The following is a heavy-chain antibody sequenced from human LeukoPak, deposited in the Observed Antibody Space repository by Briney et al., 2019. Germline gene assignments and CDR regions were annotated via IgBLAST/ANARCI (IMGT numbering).Heavy chain of an antibody. CDR1: GFTFSSYG. CDR2: IRYDGSNK. J-gene: IGHJ4*02. Sequence: PGGSLRLSCAASGFTFSSYGMHWVRQAPGKGLEWVAFIRYDGSNKYYADSVKGRFTISRDNSKNTLYLQMNSLRAEDTAVYYCARDEDLGTYFDYWGQGTLVTVSS. D-gene: IGHD7-27*01. V-gene: IGHV3-30*02. CDR3: ARDEDLGTYFDY.